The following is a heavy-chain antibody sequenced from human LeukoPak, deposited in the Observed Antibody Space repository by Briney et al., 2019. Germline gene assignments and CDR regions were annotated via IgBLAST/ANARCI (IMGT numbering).Heavy chain of an antibody. CDR1: GFTFSSYG. CDR3: AKEIYYGDHLYFQH. J-gene: IGHJ1*01. CDR2: ISGGGINT. V-gene: IGHV3-23*01. Sequence: PGGSLRLSCAASGFTFSSYGMSWVRQAPGKGPEWVSTISGGGINTHYADSVKGRFIISRDNSKNTLYLQMNSPRAEDTAVYYCAKEIYYGDHLYFQHWGQGTLVTVSS. D-gene: IGHD4-17*01.